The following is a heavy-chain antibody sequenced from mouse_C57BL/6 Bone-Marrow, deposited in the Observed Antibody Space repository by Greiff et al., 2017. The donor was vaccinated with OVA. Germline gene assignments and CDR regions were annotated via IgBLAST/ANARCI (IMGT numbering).Heavy chain of an antibody. CDR3: ARWGYDGYYGDY. CDR2: IYPGDGDT. J-gene: IGHJ2*01. Sequence: QVQLQQSGVELVKPGASVKISCKASGYAFSSYWMNWVKQRPGKGLEWIGQIYPGDGDTNYNGKFKGKATLTADKSSSTAYMQLSSLTSEDSAVYFCARWGYDGYYGDYWGKGTTLTVSS. V-gene: IGHV1-80*01. CDR1: GYAFSSYW. D-gene: IGHD2-3*01.